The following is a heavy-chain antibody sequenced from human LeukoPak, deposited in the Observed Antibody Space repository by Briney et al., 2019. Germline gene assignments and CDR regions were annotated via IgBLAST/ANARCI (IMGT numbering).Heavy chain of an antibody. Sequence: SETLSLTCTVSGGSISSYYWSWIRQPPGKGLEWIGYIYYSGSTNYNPSLKSRVTISVDTSKNQFSLRLSSVTAADTAVYYCARDSSYSSSWGDWYFDLWGRGTLVTVSS. CDR2: IYYSGST. V-gene: IGHV4-59*01. J-gene: IGHJ2*01. CDR1: GGSISSYY. CDR3: ARDSSYSSSWGDWYFDL. D-gene: IGHD6-13*01.